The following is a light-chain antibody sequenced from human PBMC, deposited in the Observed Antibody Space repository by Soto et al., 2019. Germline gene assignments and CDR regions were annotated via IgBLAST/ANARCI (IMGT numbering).Light chain of an antibody. J-gene: IGLJ1*01. CDR1: SSDVGGYNY. CDR3: SSYTSSSTLRV. Sequence: QSVLTQPASVSGCPGQSITISCTGTSSDVGGYNYVSWYQQHPGKAPKLMIYEVSNRPSGVSNRFSGSKSGNTASLTISGLQAEDEADYYCSSYTSSSTLRVFGTGTKVTV. V-gene: IGLV2-14*01. CDR2: EVS.